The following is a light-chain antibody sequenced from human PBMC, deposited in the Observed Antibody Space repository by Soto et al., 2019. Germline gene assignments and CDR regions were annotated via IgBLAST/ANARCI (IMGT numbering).Light chain of an antibody. Sequence: DIQMTQSPSSLSTSVGDRVTITCRVSQAISIYLAWYHQKPGKVPKLLIYAASTLQSGVPSRFSGSGSGTDFTFTISSLQPEDVATYYCQKYNSAPPTFGQGTKVEIK. CDR1: QAISIY. CDR3: QKYNSAPPT. V-gene: IGKV1-27*01. J-gene: IGKJ1*01. CDR2: AAS.